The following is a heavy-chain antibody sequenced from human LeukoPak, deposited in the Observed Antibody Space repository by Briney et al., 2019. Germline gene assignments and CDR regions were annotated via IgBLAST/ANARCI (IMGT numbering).Heavy chain of an antibody. CDR3: AKGRGYSYGYKYYFDY. D-gene: IGHD5-18*01. J-gene: IGHJ4*02. V-gene: IGHV3-23*01. CDR2: ISGSGGST. Sequence: PGGSLRLSCAASGFTFSSYAMSWVRQAPGKGLEWVSAISGSGGSTYYADSVKGRFTISRDNSKNTLYLQMNSLRAEDTAVYYRAKGRGYSYGYKYYFDYWGQGTLVTVSS. CDR1: GFTFSSYA.